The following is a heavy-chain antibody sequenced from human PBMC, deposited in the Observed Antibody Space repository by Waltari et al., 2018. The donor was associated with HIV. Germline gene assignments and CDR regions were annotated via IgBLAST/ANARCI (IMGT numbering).Heavy chain of an antibody. CDR3: ARGGSSGGFDH. J-gene: IGHJ4*02. V-gene: IGHV1-3*02. CDR1: GYTFTSFA. D-gene: IGHD3-10*01. CDR2: SDPASGSA. Sequence: QVQLVQSVNQYKKPGETVRISCRASGYTFTSFAIHWIRQAPGQGLQYVGWSDPASGSAKLSLQFQHRVSFSRDTSANTAFMEMKNLKYGDVAVFYCARGGSSGGFDHWGQGTLVTVSS.